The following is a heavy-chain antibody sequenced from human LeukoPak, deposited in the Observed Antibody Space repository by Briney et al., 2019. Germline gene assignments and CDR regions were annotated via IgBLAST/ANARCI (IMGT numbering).Heavy chain of an antibody. D-gene: IGHD3-22*01. CDR2: SIDMGGRT. CDR3: AKRGVVIRVILVGFHKEAYYFDS. Sequence: GGSLRLSCAVSGITLSNYGMSWGRQAPGKGVEWVARSIDMGGRTNYADSVKGRFTISRDNPKNTLYLQMNSLRAEDTGVYFCAKRGVVIRVILVGFHKEAYYFDSWGQGALVTVSS. J-gene: IGHJ4*02. V-gene: IGHV3-23*01. CDR1: GITLSNYG.